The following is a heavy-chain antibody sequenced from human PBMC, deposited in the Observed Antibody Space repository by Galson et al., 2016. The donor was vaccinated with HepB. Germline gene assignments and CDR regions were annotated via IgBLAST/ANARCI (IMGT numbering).Heavy chain of an antibody. Sequence: SLRLSCAASGFTFDDFAMHWVRQVPGKGLEWVSGITWNSVTVDYADSVKGRFTISRDNAKNTLYLQMNSLRAEDTAVYFCVRDHSVVPTTAYNWFDPWGRGTLVTVSS. V-gene: IGHV3-9*01. CDR3: VRDHSVVPTTAYNWFDP. CDR2: ITWNSVTV. D-gene: IGHD4-23*01. J-gene: IGHJ5*02. CDR1: GFTFDDFA.